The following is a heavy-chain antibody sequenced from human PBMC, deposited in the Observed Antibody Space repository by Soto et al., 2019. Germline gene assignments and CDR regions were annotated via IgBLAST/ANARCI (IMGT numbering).Heavy chain of an antibody. J-gene: IGHJ6*02. V-gene: IGHV1-69*13. CDR2: TIPIFGTA. CDR3: ARSIVGATTSVSPVGVDV. D-gene: IGHD1-26*01. CDR1: GGTFSSYA. Sequence: GASVKVSCKASGGTFSSYAISWVRQAPGQGLEWMGGTIPIFGTANYAQKFQGRVTITADESTSTAYMELSSLRSEDTAVYYCARSIVGATTSVSPVGVDVWGQGTTVTVSS.